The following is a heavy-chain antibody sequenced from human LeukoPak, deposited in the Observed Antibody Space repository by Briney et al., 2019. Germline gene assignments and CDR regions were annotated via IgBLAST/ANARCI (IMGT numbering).Heavy chain of an antibody. CDR3: ARTHQLPHYYMDV. D-gene: IGHD2-2*01. V-gene: IGHV4-31*03. Sequence: SQTLSLTCTVSGGSISSGGYYWSWIRQHPGKGLEWIGYIYYSGSTYYNPSLKSRVTISVDTSKNQFSLKLSSVTAADTAAYYCARTHQLPHYYMDVWGKGTTVTVSS. CDR1: GGSISSGGYY. CDR2: IYYSGST. J-gene: IGHJ6*03.